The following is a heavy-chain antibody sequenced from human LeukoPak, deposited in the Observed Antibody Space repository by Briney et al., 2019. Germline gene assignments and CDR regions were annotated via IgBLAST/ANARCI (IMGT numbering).Heavy chain of an antibody. D-gene: IGHD6-13*01. CDR3: AKGSRIAAAGLDAFDI. J-gene: IGHJ3*02. Sequence: GGSLRLSCAASRFTFNSYAMSWVRQAPGKGLEWVSGISWNSGSIGYADSVKGRFTISRDNAKNSLYLQMNSLRAEDTALYYCAKGSRIAAAGLDAFDIWGQGTMVTVSS. V-gene: IGHV3-9*01. CDR2: ISWNSGSI. CDR1: RFTFNSYA.